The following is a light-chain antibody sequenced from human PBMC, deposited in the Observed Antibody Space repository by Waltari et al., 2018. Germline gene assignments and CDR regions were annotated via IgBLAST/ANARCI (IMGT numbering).Light chain of an antibody. V-gene: IGLV1-44*01. CDR2: LNK. CDR1: TSNIGSTR. J-gene: IGLJ3*02. CDR3: AAWDDSVNGPV. Sequence: QSVLTQPPSASATPGQRVTISCSGGTSNIGSTRVTWYQQFPGTAPKLLIYLNKSRLSGVPDRFSCSRSGTSASLAISGLQSEDEADYYCAAWDDSVNGPVFGGGTKLTVL.